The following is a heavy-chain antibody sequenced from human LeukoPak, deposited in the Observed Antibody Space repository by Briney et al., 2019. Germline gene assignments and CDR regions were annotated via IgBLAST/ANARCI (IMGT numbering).Heavy chain of an antibody. D-gene: IGHD3-3*01. Sequence: SVKVSCKASGGTFSSYAISWVRQAPGQGLEWMGEIIPSFGTPNYAQKFQGKVTITTDESTSTAYMELSSLRSEDTAVYYCARVAQRVRFGVVTTPFDYWGQGTLVTASS. CDR1: GGTFSSYA. CDR2: IIPSFGTP. J-gene: IGHJ4*02. CDR3: ARVAQRVRFGVVTTPFDY. V-gene: IGHV1-69*05.